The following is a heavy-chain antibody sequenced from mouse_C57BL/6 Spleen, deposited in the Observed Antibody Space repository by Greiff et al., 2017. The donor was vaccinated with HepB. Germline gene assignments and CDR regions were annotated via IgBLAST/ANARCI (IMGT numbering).Heavy chain of an antibody. J-gene: IGHJ1*03. D-gene: IGHD1-1*01. CDR1: GYTFTSYD. V-gene: IGHV1-85*01. Sequence: VKLVESGPELVKPGASVKLSCKASGYTFTSYDINWVKQRPGQGLEWIGWIYPRDGSTKYNEKFTGKATLTVDTSSSTAYMELHSLTSEDSAVYFCARAGSSSLWYFDVWGTGTTVTVSS. CDR3: ARAGSSSLWYFDV. CDR2: IYPRDGST.